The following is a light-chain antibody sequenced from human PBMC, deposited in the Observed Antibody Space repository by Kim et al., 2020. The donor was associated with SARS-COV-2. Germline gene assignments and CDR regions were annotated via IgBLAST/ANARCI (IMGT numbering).Light chain of an antibody. J-gene: IGKJ1*01. CDR2: AAP. V-gene: IGKV1-39*01. CDR3: QQSYSIPWT. CDR1: QSISSY. Sequence: DIQMTQSPSSLSASVGDRVTITCRASQSISSYLNWYQQKPGKAPKLLIYAAPSLQSGVPSRFSGSGSGTDFTLTISSLQPEDFATYYCQQSYSIPWTFGQGTKVDIK.